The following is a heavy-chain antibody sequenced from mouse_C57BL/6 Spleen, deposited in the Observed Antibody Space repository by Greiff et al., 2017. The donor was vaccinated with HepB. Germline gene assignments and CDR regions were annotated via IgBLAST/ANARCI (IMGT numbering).Heavy chain of an antibody. CDR3: ARSGSSTLGREDY. Sequence: EVQLQQSGPELVKPGASVKISCKASGYTFTDYYMNWVKQSHGKSLEWIGDINPNNGGTSYNQKFKGKATLTVDKSSSTAYMELRSLTSEDSAVYYCARSGSSTLGREDYWGQGTTLTVSS. CDR1: GYTFTDYY. D-gene: IGHD2-1*01. CDR2: INPNNGGT. J-gene: IGHJ2*01. V-gene: IGHV1-26*01.